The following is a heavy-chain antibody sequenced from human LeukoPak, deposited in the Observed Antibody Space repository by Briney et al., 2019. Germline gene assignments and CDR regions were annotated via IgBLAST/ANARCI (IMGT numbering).Heavy chain of an antibody. Sequence: SETLSLTCTVSGGSITTYYWSWIRQSPGRGLEWIGYMSYSGNNNYNPSLASRVTISVDTSKNQFSLKLTSVTAADTAVYYCARNGDGWSFDYWGQGTLVTVSS. CDR3: ARNGDGWSFDY. CDR1: GGSITTYY. J-gene: IGHJ4*02. D-gene: IGHD6-19*01. V-gene: IGHV4-59*08. CDR2: MSYSGNN.